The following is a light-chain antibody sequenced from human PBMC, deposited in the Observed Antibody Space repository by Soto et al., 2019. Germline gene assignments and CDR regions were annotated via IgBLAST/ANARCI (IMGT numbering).Light chain of an antibody. Sequence: LSASVGDRVTITCRASQGIRDELGWYQQKAGKAPNLLISAASRLQSGVPSRFSGRGSGTDFTLTISSLQPEDFATYYCLQDYDYPRTFGQGTKVDIK. CDR3: LQDYDYPRT. V-gene: IGKV1-6*01. CDR2: AAS. CDR1: QGIRDE. J-gene: IGKJ1*01.